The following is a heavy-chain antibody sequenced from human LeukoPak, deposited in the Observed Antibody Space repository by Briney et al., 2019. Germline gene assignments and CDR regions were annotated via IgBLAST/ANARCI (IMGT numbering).Heavy chain of an antibody. J-gene: IGHJ3*01. V-gene: IGHV4-59*05. CDR1: GGSISSYH. CDR3: AHFKGGSFDF. D-gene: IGHD1-26*01. Sequence: SETLSLTCTVPGGSISSYHWSWIRQPPGKGLEWIGSIYYSGNTYYNPSLKSRVTISVDTSKNQFSLKLISVTAADTAVYYCAHFKGGSFDFWGQGTMVTVSS. CDR2: IYYSGNT.